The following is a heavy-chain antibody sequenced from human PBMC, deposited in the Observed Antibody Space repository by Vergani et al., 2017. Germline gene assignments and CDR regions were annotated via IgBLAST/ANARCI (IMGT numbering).Heavy chain of an antibody. Sequence: QVQLVQSGAEVKKPGASVKVSCKASGYTFTSYGISWVRQAPGQGLEWMGWISAYNGNTNYAQKLQGRVTMTTDTSTSTAYMELRSLRSDDTAVYYCARGRTRITMVRGVTKGGYYYYGMDVWGQGTTVTVSS. D-gene: IGHD3-10*01. CDR3: ARGRTRITMVRGVTKGGYYYYGMDV. V-gene: IGHV1-18*01. J-gene: IGHJ6*02. CDR1: GYTFTSYG. CDR2: ISAYNGNT.